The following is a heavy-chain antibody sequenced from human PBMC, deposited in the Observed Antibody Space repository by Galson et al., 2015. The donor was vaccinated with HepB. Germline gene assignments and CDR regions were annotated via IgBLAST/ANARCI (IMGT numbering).Heavy chain of an antibody. J-gene: IGHJ5*02. D-gene: IGHD1-26*01. CDR3: VRQGAGAPTLGGIWFDP. CDR2: IFPGDSDT. CDR1: GYIFTHYW. V-gene: IGHV5-51*01. Sequence: QSGAEVKKPGESLEISCKASGYIFTHYWIGWVRQMPGKGLEWMAIIFPGDSDTRYSPSVRGQVTISVDQSINTAYLHWSSLQASDTAMYYCVRQGAGAPTLGGIWFDPWGQGTLVTVSS.